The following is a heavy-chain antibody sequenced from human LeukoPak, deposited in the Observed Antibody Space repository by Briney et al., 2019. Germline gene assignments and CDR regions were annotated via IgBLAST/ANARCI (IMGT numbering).Heavy chain of an antibody. V-gene: IGHV1-3*01. CDR1: GYTFTTYA. D-gene: IGHD6-13*01. CDR3: AGDPIGSRWPYYFDY. J-gene: IGHJ4*02. Sequence: ASVKVSCKASGYTFTTYAMHWVRQAPGQRLEWMGWINAGNGNTKYSQKFQARVTITRDTSASTAYMELSSLRSEDTAVYYCAGDPIGSRWPYYFDYWGQGTLVTVSS. CDR2: INAGNGNT.